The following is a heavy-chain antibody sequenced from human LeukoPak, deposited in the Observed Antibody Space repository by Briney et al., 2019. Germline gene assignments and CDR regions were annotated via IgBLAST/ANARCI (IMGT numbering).Heavy chain of an antibody. D-gene: IGHD6-19*01. J-gene: IGHJ4*02. V-gene: IGHV3-21*01. CDR3: ARDSGSSGWPGKFDY. Sequence: GGSLRLSCAASGFTFSSYSMNWVRQAPGKGLEWVSSISSSSSYIYYADSVKGRFTISRDNAKNSLYLQMNSLRAEDTAVYYCARDSGSSGWPGKFDYWGQGTLVTVSS. CDR2: ISSSSSYI. CDR1: GFTFSSYS.